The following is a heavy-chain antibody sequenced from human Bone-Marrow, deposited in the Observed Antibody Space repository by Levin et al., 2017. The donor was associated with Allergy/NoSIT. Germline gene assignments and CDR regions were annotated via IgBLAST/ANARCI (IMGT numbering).Heavy chain of an antibody. J-gene: IGHJ6*02. CDR1: GGSIHSYF. D-gene: IGHD3-9*01. CDR2: IHESGST. V-gene: IGHV4-59*01. Sequence: SQTLSLTCTVSGGSIHSYFWSWIRPPPGKGLEWIGYIHESGSTNYNPSLKSRVIISVDTSKNQFSLKLSPVTAADTAVYYCARDHYDVLTGSYQGMDVWGQGTTVTVSS. CDR3: ARDHYDVLTGSYQGMDV.